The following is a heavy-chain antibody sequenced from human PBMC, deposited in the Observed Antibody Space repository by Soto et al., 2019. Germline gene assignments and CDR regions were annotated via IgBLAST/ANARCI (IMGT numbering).Heavy chain of an antibody. D-gene: IGHD3-10*02. CDR2: ISSSGSTI. CDR3: ARADVRGAYYYYGMDV. CDR1: GFTFSDYY. Sequence: GGSLRLSCAASGFTFSDYYMSWICQAPGKGLEWVSYISSSGSTIYYADSVKGRFTISRDNAKNSLYLQMNSLRAEDTAVYYCARADVRGAYYYYGMDVWGQGTTVTVSS. J-gene: IGHJ6*02. V-gene: IGHV3-11*01.